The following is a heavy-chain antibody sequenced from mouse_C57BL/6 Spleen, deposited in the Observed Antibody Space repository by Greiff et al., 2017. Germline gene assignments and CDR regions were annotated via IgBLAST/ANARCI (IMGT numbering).Heavy chain of an antibody. CDR3: AKGELEYFDV. CDR1: GYSFTSYY. Sequence: VQLQQPGPELVKPGASVKISCKASGYSFTSYYIHWVKQRPGQGLEWIGWIYPGSGNTKYNEKFKGKATLTADTSSSTAYMQLSSLTSEDSAVYYCAKGELEYFDVWGTGTTVTVAS. V-gene: IGHV1-66*01. J-gene: IGHJ1*03. CDR2: IYPGSGNT.